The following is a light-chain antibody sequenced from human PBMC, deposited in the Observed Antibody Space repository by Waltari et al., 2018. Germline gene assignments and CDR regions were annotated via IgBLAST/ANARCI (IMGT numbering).Light chain of an antibody. CDR3: SSYTSSSVV. J-gene: IGLJ2*01. CDR1: SSDRGWYNH. V-gene: IGLV2-14*01. Sequence: QSALTQPASVSGSPGQSITIPCTGTSSDRGWYNHVSWYQQHPGKAPKLMIYDVSKRPSGVSNRFSGSKSGNTASLTISGLQAEDEADYYCSSYTSSSVVFGGGTKLTVL. CDR2: DVS.